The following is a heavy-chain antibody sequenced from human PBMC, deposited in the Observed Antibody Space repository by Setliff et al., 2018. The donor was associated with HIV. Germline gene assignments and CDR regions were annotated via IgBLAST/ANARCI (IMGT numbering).Heavy chain of an antibody. CDR2: IVSDGSGT. J-gene: IGHJ4*02. D-gene: IGHD3-9*01. V-gene: IGHV3-74*01. Sequence: GGSLRLSCAASGFFFSTYWMNWVRQAPGKGPQWVARIVSDGSGTSHADSVKGRFTISRDNSNNTLFLQMNSLRPEDTAVYYCAREDVMTGYSFDYWGQGTLVTVSS. CDR3: AREDVMTGYSFDY. CDR1: GFFFSTYW.